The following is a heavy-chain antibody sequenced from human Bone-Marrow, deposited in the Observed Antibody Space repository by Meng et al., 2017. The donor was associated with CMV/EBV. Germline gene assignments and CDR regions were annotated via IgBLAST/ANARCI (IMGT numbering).Heavy chain of an antibody. J-gene: IGHJ4*02. CDR3: TTDAALLPYYFTY. Sequence: GESLKISCAASGFTFSNAWMSWVRQVPGKGPEWVARIKRIVDGGTTDYAAPVKGRFTVSRDDSTTTLYLQMNSLKAEDTAVYYCTTDAALLPYYFTYWGQGTLVTSYS. CDR2: IKRIVDGGTT. CDR1: GFTFSNAW. V-gene: IGHV3-15*01. D-gene: IGHD3-10*01.